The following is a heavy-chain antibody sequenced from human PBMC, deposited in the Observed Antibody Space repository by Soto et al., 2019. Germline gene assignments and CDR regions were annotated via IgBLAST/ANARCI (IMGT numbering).Heavy chain of an antibody. D-gene: IGHD6-19*01. CDR3: ARAEVGIAVAGTTLNYYYYGMDV. CDR2: INHSGST. V-gene: IGHV4-34*01. J-gene: IGHJ6*02. CDR1: GGSFSGYY. Sequence: PSATLSLTCAVYGGSFSGYYWSWIRQPPGKGLEKIGEINHSGSTNYNPSLKSRVTISVDTSKNQFSLKLSSVTAADTAVYYCARAEVGIAVAGTTLNYYYYGMDVWGQGTTVTVSS.